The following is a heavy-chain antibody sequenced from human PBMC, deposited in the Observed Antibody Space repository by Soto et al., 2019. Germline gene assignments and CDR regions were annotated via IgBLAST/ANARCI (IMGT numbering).Heavy chain of an antibody. Sequence: PGGSLRLSCEASGFTFSAYAMSWVRQAPGKGLEWVSALTDNGGGTYYADSVKGRFTVARDNFKNTLYLQMNSLRAEDTAIYYCSKVVVPASNGYYFDYWGQGALVTVSS. V-gene: IGHV3-23*01. CDR3: SKVVVPASNGYYFDY. D-gene: IGHD2-21*01. J-gene: IGHJ4*02. CDR2: LTDNGGGT. CDR1: GFTFSAYA.